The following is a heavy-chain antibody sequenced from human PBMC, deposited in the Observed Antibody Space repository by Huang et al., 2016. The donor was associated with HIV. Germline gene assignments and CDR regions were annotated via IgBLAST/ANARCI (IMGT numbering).Heavy chain of an antibody. D-gene: IGHD4-17*01. CDR3: ASRTTVTTTSNYHYFYMDV. Sequence: QLQLQESGPGLVKPSETLSLTCTVSGGSISISSYYWGWIRQSPGKGLEWIGSIFYIGNGYYNPSLKSRVTMSVDRSSNQFSLKMHSVTAADTAVYYCASRTTVTTTSNYHYFYMDVWGKGTTVIVSS. V-gene: IGHV4-39*01. CDR1: GGSISISSYY. J-gene: IGHJ6*03. CDR2: IFYIGNG.